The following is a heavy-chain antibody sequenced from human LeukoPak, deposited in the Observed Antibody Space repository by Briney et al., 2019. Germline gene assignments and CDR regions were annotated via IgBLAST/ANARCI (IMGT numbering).Heavy chain of an antibody. V-gene: IGHV4-34*01. Sequence: SETLTLTCAVYGGSFSGYYWSWIRQPPGKGLEWIGEINHSGSTNYNPSLKSRVTISVDTSKNQFSLKLSSVTAADTAVYYCARGQLRRYYFDYWGQGTLVTVSS. J-gene: IGHJ4*02. D-gene: IGHD2-2*01. CDR2: INHSGST. CDR1: GGSFSGYY. CDR3: ARGQLRRYYFDY.